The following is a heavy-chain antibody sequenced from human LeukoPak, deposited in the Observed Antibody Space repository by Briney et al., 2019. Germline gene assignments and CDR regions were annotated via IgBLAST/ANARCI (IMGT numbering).Heavy chain of an antibody. Sequence: GGTLRLSCAASRFTVSSNYMSWGRQAPGKRLEYVSGIYSSGSTYYADSVKGRFTISRDNSKNTLYLHMNSLSAEDTAVYYCARTISSSGIYYYYYMDVWGKGTTVTVSS. CDR2: IYSSGST. CDR1: RFTVSSNY. J-gene: IGHJ6*03. V-gene: IGHV3-53*01. D-gene: IGHD6-6*01. CDR3: ARTISSSGIYYYYYMDV.